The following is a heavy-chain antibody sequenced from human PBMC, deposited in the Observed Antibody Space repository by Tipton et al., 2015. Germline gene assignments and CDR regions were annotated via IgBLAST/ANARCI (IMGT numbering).Heavy chain of an antibody. CDR2: IFSSATA. CDR1: GASLSNHY. J-gene: IGHJ4*02. Sequence: TLSLTCTVSGASLSNHYWTWVRQPPGKGLEWIGYIFSSATATYNPSLKSRATISVDTSKSQISLHLSSVTAADTAVYYCAREVWYYDSSGYDYWGQGTLVTVSS. V-gene: IGHV4-59*11. CDR3: AREVWYYDSSGYDY. D-gene: IGHD3-22*01.